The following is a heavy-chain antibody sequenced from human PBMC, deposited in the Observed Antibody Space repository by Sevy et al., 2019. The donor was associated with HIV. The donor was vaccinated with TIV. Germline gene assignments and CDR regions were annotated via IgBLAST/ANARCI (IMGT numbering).Heavy chain of an antibody. CDR1: GFTFSKYS. CDR3: AREGCTKPHDY. D-gene: IGHD2-8*01. CDR2: LSFGCGEI. Sequence: RGCLRLSCAASGFTFSKYSMSWVRQPPGKGLEWVSTLSFGCGEINYADSVKGRFTISRVNSKSSVYLQMNILRPEDTAVYYCAREGCTKPHDYWGQGTLVTVSS. J-gene: IGHJ4*02. V-gene: IGHV3-23*01.